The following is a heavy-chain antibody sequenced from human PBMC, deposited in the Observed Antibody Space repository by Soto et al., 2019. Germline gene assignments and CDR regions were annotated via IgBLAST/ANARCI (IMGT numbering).Heavy chain of an antibody. Sequence: QVQLVQSGAEVKKPGSSVKVSCKASGGTFSSYAISWVRQDPGQGLEWMGGIIPIFGTANYAQKFQGRVTITADKSTSTAYMELSSLRSEDTAVYYCARDPAEYSSTENWFDPWGQGTLVTVSS. V-gene: IGHV1-69*06. CDR2: IIPIFGTA. D-gene: IGHD6-6*01. CDR3: ARDPAEYSSTENWFDP. CDR1: GGTFSSYA. J-gene: IGHJ5*02.